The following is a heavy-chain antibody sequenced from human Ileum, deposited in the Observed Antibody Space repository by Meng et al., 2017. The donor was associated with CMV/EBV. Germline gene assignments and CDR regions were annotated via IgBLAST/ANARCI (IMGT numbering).Heavy chain of an antibody. D-gene: IGHD5-12*01. CDR2: INQYGST. CDR1: GSFSPYT. Sequence: QVQIQQWGAGLLKPSETLSLTGSLGGSFSPYTWSWIRQAPGKGLEWIGEINQYGSTNFNPSVKSRVTISRDTSKNQFSLRLNSVTAADAAVYYCVTADHHAIKYWGQGTLVTVSS. J-gene: IGHJ4*02. CDR3: VTADHHAIKY. V-gene: IGHV4-34*01.